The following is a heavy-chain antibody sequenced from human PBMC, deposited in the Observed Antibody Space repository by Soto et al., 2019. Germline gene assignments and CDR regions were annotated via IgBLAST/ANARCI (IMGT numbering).Heavy chain of an antibody. D-gene: IGHD1-1*01. Sequence: QVQLVESGGGVVQPGRSLRLSCAASGFTFSDYGMHWVRQAPGKGLEWVAVIWYDGSEKYYADSVKGRFTISRDNSKNTLNLQMNSLRAEDTAVYYCARQSLGNIRLRGFDYWGQGALVTVSS. V-gene: IGHV3-33*01. J-gene: IGHJ4*02. CDR3: ARQSLGNIRLRGFDY. CDR1: GFTFSDYG. CDR2: IWYDGSEK.